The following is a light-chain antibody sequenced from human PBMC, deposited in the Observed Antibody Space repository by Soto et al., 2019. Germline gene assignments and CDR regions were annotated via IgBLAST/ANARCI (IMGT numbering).Light chain of an antibody. Sequence: QSVLTQPRSVSGSPGQSVSISCTGTSSDVGRYKYVSWYQQHPDKAPKLMIYEVSERPSGVPVRVSWSKAGNTASLTITGLQGEDEADYYCCSFGGTYTGVFGTGTKVIVL. CDR1: SSDVGRYKY. CDR2: EVS. J-gene: IGLJ1*01. V-gene: IGLV2-11*01. CDR3: CSFGGTYTGV.